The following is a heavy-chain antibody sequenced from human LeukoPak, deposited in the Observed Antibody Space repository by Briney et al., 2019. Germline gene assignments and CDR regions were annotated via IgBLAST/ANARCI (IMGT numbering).Heavy chain of an antibody. CDR2: MNPNSGNT. J-gene: IGHJ4*02. V-gene: IGHV1-8*01. CDR1: GYTFTSYD. CDR3: ARETDGSGNFDY. D-gene: IGHD3-10*01. Sequence: ASVKVSCKASGYTFTSYDINWVRQATGQGLEWMGWMNPNSGNTGYAQKFQGRVTMTRNTSISTAYMELSSPRSEDTAVYYCARETDGSGNFDYWGQGTLVTVSS.